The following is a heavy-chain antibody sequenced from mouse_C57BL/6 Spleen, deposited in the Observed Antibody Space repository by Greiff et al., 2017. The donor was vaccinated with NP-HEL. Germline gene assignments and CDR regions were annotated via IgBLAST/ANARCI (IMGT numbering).Heavy chain of an antibody. J-gene: IGHJ2*01. CDR3: TRRYDYDAYFDY. CDR2: IDPETGGT. V-gene: IGHV1-15*01. CDR1: GYTFTDYE. Sequence: LVESGAELVRPGASVTLSCKASGYTFTDYEMHWVKQTPVHGLEWIGAIDPETGGTAYNQKFKGKAILTADKSSSTAYMELRSLTSEDSAVYYCTRRYDYDAYFDYWGQGTTLTVSS. D-gene: IGHD2-4*01.